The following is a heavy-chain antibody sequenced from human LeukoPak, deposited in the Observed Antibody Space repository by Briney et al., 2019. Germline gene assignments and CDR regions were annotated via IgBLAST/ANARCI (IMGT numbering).Heavy chain of an antibody. J-gene: IGHJ3*02. CDR2: IHYSGNT. CDR3: ARETELFPAGAFDI. V-gene: IGHV4-59*01. D-gene: IGHD2-21*01. Sequence: SETLSLTCTVSGGSISSYYWSWIRQPPGKGLEWIGYIHYSGNTNYNPSLKSRVTISLDTSKNQFPLRVTSVPAADTAASYCARETELFPAGAFDIWGQGTMVTV. CDR1: GGSISSYY.